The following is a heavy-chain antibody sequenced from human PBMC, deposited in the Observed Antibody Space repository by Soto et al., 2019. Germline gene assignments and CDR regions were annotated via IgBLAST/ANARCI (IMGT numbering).Heavy chain of an antibody. V-gene: IGHV4-59*08. J-gene: IGHJ4*02. CDR3: ARGNYDFWSGYYPTSYYFDY. Sequence: PSETLSLTCTVSGGSISSYYWSWIRQPPGKGLEWIGYIYYSGSTNYNPSLKSRVTISVDTSKNQFSLKLSSVTAADTAVYYCARGNYDFWSGYYPTSYYFDYWGQGTLVTVSS. CDR1: GGSISSYY. CDR2: IYYSGST. D-gene: IGHD3-3*01.